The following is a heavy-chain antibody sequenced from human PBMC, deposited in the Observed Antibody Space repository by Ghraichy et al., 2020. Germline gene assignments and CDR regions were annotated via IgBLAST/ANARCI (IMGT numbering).Heavy chain of an antibody. CDR1: GYTFTSYG. V-gene: IGHV1-18*01. D-gene: IGHD3-22*01. J-gene: IGHJ4*02. CDR2: ISAYNGNT. CDR3: ARGGGHDSSGYYASPLDY. Sequence: ASVKVSCKASGYTFTSYGISWVRQAPGQGLEWMGWISAYNGNTNYAQKLQGRVTMTTDTSTSTAYMELRSLRSDDTSVYYCARGGGHDSSGYYASPLDYWGQGTLVTGSS.